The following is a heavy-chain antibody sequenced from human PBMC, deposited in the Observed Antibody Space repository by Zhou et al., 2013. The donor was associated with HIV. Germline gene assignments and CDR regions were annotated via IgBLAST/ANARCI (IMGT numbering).Heavy chain of an antibody. J-gene: IGHJ3*02. V-gene: IGHV4-34*01. CDR1: GGSFSGYY. Sequence: VQLQQWGAGLLKPSETLSLTCAVYGGSFSGYYWSWIRQPPGKGLEWIGEINHSGSTNYNPSLKSRVTISVDTSKNQFSLKLSSVTAADTAVYYCARHKANTYAFDIWGQGTMVTVSS. CDR2: INHSGST. D-gene: IGHD2-2*02. CDR3: ARHKANTYAFDI.